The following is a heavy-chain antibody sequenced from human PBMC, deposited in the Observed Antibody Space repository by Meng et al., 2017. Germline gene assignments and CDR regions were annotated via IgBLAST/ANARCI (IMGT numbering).Heavy chain of an antibody. CDR3: ARAYSSGYYYFDYFDY. J-gene: IGHJ4*02. V-gene: IGHV1-46*01. D-gene: IGHD3-22*01. Sequence: ASVKVSRKASGYTFTSYYMHWVRQAPGQGLEWMGIINPSGGSTSYAQKFQGRVTMTRDTSTSTVYMELSSLRSEDTAVYYCARAYSSGYYYFDYFDYWGQGTLVTVSS. CDR2: INPSGGST. CDR1: GYTFTSYY.